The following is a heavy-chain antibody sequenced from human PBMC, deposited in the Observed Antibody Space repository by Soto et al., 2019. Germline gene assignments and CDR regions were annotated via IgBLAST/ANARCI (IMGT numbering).Heavy chain of an antibody. CDR3: VREYRYRAGGSCKTWSGGFDI. D-gene: IGHD2-8*02. Sequence: GLHRLRWGAAGGHFGDFAMRWVRQAPGKGLECVSAISTDGGSKSYPNSVRGRFTVSRDNSKNTLYLQMGSLRPEDTAVYYCVREYRYRAGGSCKTWSGGFDIWRQGIMVTGSS. V-gene: IGHV3-64*01. J-gene: IGHJ3*02. CDR1: GGHFGDFA. CDR2: ISTDGGSK.